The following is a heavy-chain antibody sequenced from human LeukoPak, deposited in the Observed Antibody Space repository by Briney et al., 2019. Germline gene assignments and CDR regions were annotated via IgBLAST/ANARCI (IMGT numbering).Heavy chain of an antibody. V-gene: IGHV1-69*05. Sequence: SVKVSCKASGGTFSSYAISWVRQAPGQGLEWMGGIIPIFGTANYAQKFQGRVKITTDESTSTAYMELSSLRSEDTAVYYCARVVNAAKYYYDSSGYLRWFDPWGQGTLVTVSS. CDR1: GGTFSSYA. J-gene: IGHJ5*02. CDR2: IIPIFGTA. D-gene: IGHD3-22*01. CDR3: ARVVNAAKYYYDSSGYLRWFDP.